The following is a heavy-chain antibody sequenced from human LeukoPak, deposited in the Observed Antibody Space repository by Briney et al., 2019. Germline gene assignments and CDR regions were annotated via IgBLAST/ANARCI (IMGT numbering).Heavy chain of an antibody. D-gene: IGHD5-24*01. V-gene: IGHV4-61*02. CDR3: ARGNGYINFDY. CDR1: GGSISSSSYY. CDR2: IYTSGST. Sequence: SETLSLTCTVSGGSISSSSYYWSWIRQPAGKGLEWIGRIYTSGSTNYNPSLKSRVTISVDTSKNQFSLKLSSVTAADTAVYYCARGNGYINFDYWGQGTLVTVSS. J-gene: IGHJ4*02.